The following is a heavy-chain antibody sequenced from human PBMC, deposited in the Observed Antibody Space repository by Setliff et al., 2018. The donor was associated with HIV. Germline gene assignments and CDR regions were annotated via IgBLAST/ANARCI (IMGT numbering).Heavy chain of an antibody. CDR3: AREIYD. J-gene: IGHJ4*02. CDR1: GYTFTTYG. CDR2: INTDTGNP. D-gene: IGHD4-17*01. V-gene: IGHV7-4-1*02. Sequence: ASVKVSCKASGYTFTTYGMNWVRQAPGQGLEWMGWINTDTGNPTYAQGFTGRFVFSLDTSVNTAFLQINSLKADDTALYYCAREIYDWGQGTLVTVSS.